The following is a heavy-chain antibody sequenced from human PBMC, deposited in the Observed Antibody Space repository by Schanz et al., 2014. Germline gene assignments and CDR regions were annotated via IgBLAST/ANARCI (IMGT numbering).Heavy chain of an antibody. CDR2: ISAYNGHT. CDR3: ARAKRVGDMDV. Sequence: QVQLVQSGAEVKKPGASVKVSCKASGYTFISYGIKWVRQAPGQGLEWMGWISAYNGHTDYAQKLQGRVTLTTDTSTSTAYMELRSLRSDDAAVYYCARAKRVGDMDVWGQGTTVTVSS. J-gene: IGHJ6*02. D-gene: IGHD3-10*01. CDR1: GYTFISYG. V-gene: IGHV1-18*01.